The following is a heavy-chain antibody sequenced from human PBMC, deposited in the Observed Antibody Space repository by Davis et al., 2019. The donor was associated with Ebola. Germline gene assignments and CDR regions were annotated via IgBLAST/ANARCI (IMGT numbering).Heavy chain of an antibody. Sequence: PGGSLRLSCAASGFTFSSYAMSWVRQAPEKGLEWVSAISGSGGSTYYADSVKGRFTISRDNSKNTLYLQMNSLRAEDTAVYYCAKSRGYSSGWTTFDYWGQGTLVTVSS. J-gene: IGHJ4*02. V-gene: IGHV3-23*01. CDR1: GFTFSSYA. CDR3: AKSRGYSSGWTTFDY. CDR2: ISGSGGST. D-gene: IGHD6-19*01.